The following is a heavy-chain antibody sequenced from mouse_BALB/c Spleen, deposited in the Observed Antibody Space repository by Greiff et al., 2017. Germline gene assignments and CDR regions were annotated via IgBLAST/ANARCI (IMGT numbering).Heavy chain of an antibody. Sequence: EVMLVESGGGLVKPGGSLKLSCAASGFTFCSYAMSWVRQTPEKRLEWVASISSGGSTYYPDSVKGRFTISRDNARNILYLQMSSLRSEDTAMYYCARDLIYDGLYFDVWGAGTTVTVSS. J-gene: IGHJ1*01. D-gene: IGHD2-3*01. CDR1: GFTFCSYA. V-gene: IGHV5-6-5*01. CDR3: ARDLIYDGLYFDV. CDR2: ISSGGST.